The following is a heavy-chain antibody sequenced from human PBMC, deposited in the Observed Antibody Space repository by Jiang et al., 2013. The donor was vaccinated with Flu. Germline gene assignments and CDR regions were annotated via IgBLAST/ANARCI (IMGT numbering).Heavy chain of an antibody. D-gene: IGHD2-2*01. Sequence: FTSYYMHWVRQAPGQGLEWMGIINPSGGSTSYAQKFQGRVTMTRDTSTSTVYMELSSLRSEDTAVYYCARQRYCSSTSCPRGYYYYGMDVWGQGTTVTVSS. CDR1: FTSYY. CDR2: INPSGGST. CDR3: ARQRYCSSTSCPRGYYYYGMDV. J-gene: IGHJ6*02. V-gene: IGHV1-46*01.